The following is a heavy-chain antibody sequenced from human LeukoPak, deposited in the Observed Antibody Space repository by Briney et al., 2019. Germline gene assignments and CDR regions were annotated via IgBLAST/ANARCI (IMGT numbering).Heavy chain of an antibody. J-gene: IGHJ4*02. CDR3: VGAGYYFDY. Sequence: PGGSLRLSCAASGFTFSSYWMSWVRQAPGKGLEGVANIKQDGREKYYVDSVKGRFTISRDIAKNSLFLQMNSLRAEDTAVYYCVGAGYYFDYWGQGTLVTVSS. CDR1: GFTFSSYW. D-gene: IGHD3-9*01. V-gene: IGHV3-7*04. CDR2: IKQDGREK.